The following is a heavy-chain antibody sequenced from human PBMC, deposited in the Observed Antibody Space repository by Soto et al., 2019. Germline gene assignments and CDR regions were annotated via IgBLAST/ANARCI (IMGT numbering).Heavy chain of an antibody. CDR3: ARVGVVIPHRNWFDP. D-gene: IGHD3-3*01. J-gene: IGHJ5*02. Sequence: GGSLRLSCAVSGFTFSSYSMNWVRQAPGKGLEWVSSIGGSGCYIYYADSVKGRFTISRDNTKNSLYLQMNSLRAEDTAFYYCARVGVVIPHRNWFDPWGQGTLVTVSS. CDR2: IGGSGCYI. CDR1: GFTFSSYS. V-gene: IGHV3-21*01.